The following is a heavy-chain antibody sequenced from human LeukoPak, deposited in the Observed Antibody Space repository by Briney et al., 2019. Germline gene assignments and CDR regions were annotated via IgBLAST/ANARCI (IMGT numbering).Heavy chain of an antibody. D-gene: IGHD5-18*01. CDR2: ISAYNGNT. CDR1: GYTFTSYG. V-gene: IGHV1-18*01. J-gene: IGHJ6*02. Sequence: ASVKVSCKASGYTFTSYGISWVRQAPGQGLEWMGWISAYNGNTNYAKKLQGRVTMTTDTSTSTAYLELRSLRSDDTDVYYCARLGYSLYYYYYYGMDAWGQGTTVTVSS. CDR3: ARLGYSLYYYYYYGMDA.